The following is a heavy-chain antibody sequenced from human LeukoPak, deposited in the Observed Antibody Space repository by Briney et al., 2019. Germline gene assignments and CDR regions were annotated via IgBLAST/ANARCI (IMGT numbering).Heavy chain of an antibody. CDR2: ISSSGTTI. CDR1: GFTFSSYE. CDR3: ARDQRYCSGGSCYPNTDY. D-gene: IGHD2-15*01. Sequence: PGGSLRLSCAASGFTFSSYEMNWVRQAPGKGLEWVSYISSSGTTIYYADSVKGRFTISRDNAKNSLYLQMNSLRAGDTAVYYCARDQRYCSGGSCYPNTDYWGQGTLVTVSS. V-gene: IGHV3-48*03. J-gene: IGHJ4*02.